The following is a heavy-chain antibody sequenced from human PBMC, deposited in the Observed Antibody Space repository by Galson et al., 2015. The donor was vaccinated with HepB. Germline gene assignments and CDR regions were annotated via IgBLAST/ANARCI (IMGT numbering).Heavy chain of an antibody. CDR1: GFTFSRYA. D-gene: IGHD3-3*01. V-gene: IGHV3-30-3*01. CDR2: ISYDGSNK. Sequence: SLRLSCAASGFTFSRYAMYWVRQAPGKGLEWVAVISYDGSNKYYADSVKGRFTISRDNSKKTLYLQMNSLRAEDTAVYYCARGYYDFWSGYFGYFDYWGQGTLVTVSS. CDR3: ARGYYDFWSGYFGYFDY. J-gene: IGHJ4*02.